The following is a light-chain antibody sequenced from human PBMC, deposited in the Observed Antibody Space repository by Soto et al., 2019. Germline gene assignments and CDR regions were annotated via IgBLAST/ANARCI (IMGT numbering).Light chain of an antibody. CDR2: GAS. J-gene: IGKJ3*01. Sequence: EIVMTQSPATLSVSPGERATLSCRASQSVSSNLAWYQQKPGPAPRLLIYGASTRATGIPARFSGSGSGTEFTLTIRRLQSEDFAVYYCQQYNNWPFTFGPGTKVDIK. V-gene: IGKV3-15*01. CDR3: QQYNNWPFT. CDR1: QSVSSN.